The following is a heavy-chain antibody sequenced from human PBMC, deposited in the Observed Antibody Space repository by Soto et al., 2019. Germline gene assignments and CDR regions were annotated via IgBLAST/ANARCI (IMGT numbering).Heavy chain of an antibody. V-gene: IGHV4-31*03. CDR3: AREGRGVFTY. CDR1: GGSISSGGYY. J-gene: IGHJ4*02. Sequence: SETLSLTCTVSGGSISSGGYYWSWIRQHPGKGLEWIGYIYYSGSTYYNPSLKSRVTISVDTSKNQFSLKLSSVTAADTAVYYCAREGRGVFTYWGQGSLVTVSS. CDR2: IYYSGST. D-gene: IGHD2-8*02.